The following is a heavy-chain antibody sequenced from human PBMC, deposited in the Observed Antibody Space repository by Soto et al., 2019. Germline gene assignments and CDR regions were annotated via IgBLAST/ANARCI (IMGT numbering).Heavy chain of an antibody. D-gene: IGHD6-13*01. J-gene: IGHJ6*02. CDR3: ARYSNNWFPTEGIDV. Sequence: SETLSLTCTVSGDSITTYFWSWIRQPAGKGLEWIGRIDTSGNTNYNRSLKSRVTMPVDTSKKQFSLKLTSVTAADTAVYYCARYSNNWFPTEGIDVWGQGTTVT. V-gene: IGHV4-4*07. CDR1: GDSITTYF. CDR2: IDTSGNT.